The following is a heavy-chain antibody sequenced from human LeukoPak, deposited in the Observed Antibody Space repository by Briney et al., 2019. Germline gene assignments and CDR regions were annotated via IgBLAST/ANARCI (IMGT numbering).Heavy chain of an antibody. D-gene: IGHD1-26*01. CDR1: GYSISSGYY. V-gene: IGHV4-38-2*01. CDR3: ATPYSGGYHGLDI. CDR2: IYHSGST. Sequence: MTSETLSLTCAVSGYSISSGYYWGWIRQPPGKGLEWIGSIYHSGSTYYNPSLKSRVTISVDTSKNQFSLKLSSVTAADTAVYYCATPYSGGYHGLDIWGQGTMVTVSS. J-gene: IGHJ3*02.